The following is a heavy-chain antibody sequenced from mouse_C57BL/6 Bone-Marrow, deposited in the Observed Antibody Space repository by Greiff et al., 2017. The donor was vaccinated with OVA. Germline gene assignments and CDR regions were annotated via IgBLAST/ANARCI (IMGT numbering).Heavy chain of an antibody. CDR3: ARYPVTGPYAMDY. J-gene: IGHJ4*01. CDR2: IHPNSGST. D-gene: IGHD4-1*01. Sequence: QVQLQQPGAELVKPGASVKLSCKASGYTFTSYWMHWVKQRPGQGLEWIGMIHPNSGSTNYNEKFKSKATLTVDKSSSTAYMKLSSLTSEDSAVYYGARYPVTGPYAMDYWGQGTSVTVSS. CDR1: GYTFTSYW. V-gene: IGHV1-64*01.